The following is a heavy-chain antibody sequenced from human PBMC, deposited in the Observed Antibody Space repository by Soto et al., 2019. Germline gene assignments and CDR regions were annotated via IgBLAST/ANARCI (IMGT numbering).Heavy chain of an antibody. Sequence: QVQLVESGGGVVQPGRSLRLSCAASGFAFSESGMHWVRQAPGKGLEWVTLLTAIGNNRYYADSVKGRFTVSRDDSINTLYLQMNYLTSEDTAVYYCAARGNFDYWGQGTLVTVSP. CDR3: AARGNFDY. CDR2: LTAIGNNR. J-gene: IGHJ4*02. V-gene: IGHV3-30*03. CDR1: GFAFSESG. D-gene: IGHD3-16*01.